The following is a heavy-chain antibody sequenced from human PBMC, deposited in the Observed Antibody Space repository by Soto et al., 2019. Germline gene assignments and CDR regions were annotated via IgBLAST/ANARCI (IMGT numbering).Heavy chain of an antibody. CDR1: GYTFTSYY. CDR3: ARDRYGSGSYIIYYYYMDV. V-gene: IGHV1-46*03. J-gene: IGHJ6*03. D-gene: IGHD3-10*01. CDR2: INPGGGST. Sequence: ASVKVSCKASGYTFTSYYMHWVRQAPGQGLEWMGIINPGGGSTSYAQKFQGRVTMTRDTSTSTVYMELSSLRSEDTAVYYCARDRYGSGSYIIYYYYMDVWGKGTTVTVSS.